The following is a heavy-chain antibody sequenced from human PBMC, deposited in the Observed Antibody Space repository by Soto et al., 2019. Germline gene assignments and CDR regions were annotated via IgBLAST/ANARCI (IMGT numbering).Heavy chain of an antibody. V-gene: IGHV1-46*02. J-gene: IGHJ4*02. D-gene: IGHD2-21*02. CDR3: ARGGHIAVVTASFDN. CDR2: IHPSGGGT. CDR1: GYTFNTYY. Sequence: QVQLVQSGAEVRKPGASVKVSCRPSGYTFNTYYLHWLRQAPGQALEWMGVIHPSGGGTTYAQKFLGRGTVTRDTSTTTVFMALSSLRSDDTAVYYCARGGHIAVVTASFDNWGQGTLVTVSS.